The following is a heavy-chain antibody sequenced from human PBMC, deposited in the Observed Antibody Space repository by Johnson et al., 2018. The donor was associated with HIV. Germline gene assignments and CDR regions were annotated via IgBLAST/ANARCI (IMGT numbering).Heavy chain of an antibody. CDR1: GFTVSSNY. CDR3: GRGEEAYCGGDCYSGAFDI. J-gene: IGHJ3*02. D-gene: IGHD2-21*02. Sequence: VHLVESGGGLVQPGGSLRLSCAASGFTVSSNYMSWVRQAPGKGLEWVSSINWSGGITAYADSVKGRFTISRDNAKNSLYLQMNSLRAEDTALYYCGRGEEAYCGGDCYSGAFDIWGHGTMVTVSS. V-gene: IGHV3-20*04. CDR2: INWSGGIT.